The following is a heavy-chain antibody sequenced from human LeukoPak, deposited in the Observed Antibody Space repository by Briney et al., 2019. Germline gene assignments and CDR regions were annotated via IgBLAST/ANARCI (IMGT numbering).Heavy chain of an antibody. CDR1: GGTFSSYA. V-gene: IGHV1-69*13. D-gene: IGHD6-19*01. CDR2: IIPIFGTA. Sequence: SVKVSCKASGGTFSSYAISWVRQAPGQGLEWMGGIIPIFGTANYAQKFQGRVTITADESTSTAYMELSSLRSEDTAVSYCARGAADSSGWYGDYYYYMDVWGKGTTVTVSS. J-gene: IGHJ6*03. CDR3: ARGAADSSGWYGDYYYYMDV.